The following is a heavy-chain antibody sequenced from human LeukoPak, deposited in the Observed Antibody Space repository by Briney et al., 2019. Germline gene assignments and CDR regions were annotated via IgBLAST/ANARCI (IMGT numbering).Heavy chain of an antibody. CDR1: GFTFSTYE. CDR2: ISSRDSTI. V-gene: IGHV3-48*03. J-gene: IGHJ4*02. D-gene: IGHD2-2*01. Sequence: GGSLRLSCAASGFTFSTYEMNWVRQAPGKGLEWVSYISSRDSTIYYADSVKGRFTISRDNAKNSLYLQMSSLRAEDTAVYYCARRYCSSSSCTLDYWGQGTLVTVSS. CDR3: ARRYCSSSSCTLDY.